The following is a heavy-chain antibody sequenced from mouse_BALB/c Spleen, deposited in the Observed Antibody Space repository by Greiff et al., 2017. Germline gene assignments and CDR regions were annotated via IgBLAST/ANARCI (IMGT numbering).Heavy chain of an antibody. V-gene: IGHV1S137*01. CDR2: ISTYYGDA. CDR3: ARKTGTNAMDY. J-gene: IGHJ4*01. CDR1: GYTFTDYA. Sequence: VHLVESGAELVRPGVSVKISCKGSGYTFTDYAMHWVKQSHAKSLEWIGVISTYYGDASYNQKFKGKATMTVDKSSSTAYMELARLTSEDSAIYYCARKTGTNAMDYWGQGTSVTVSS. D-gene: IGHD4-1*01.